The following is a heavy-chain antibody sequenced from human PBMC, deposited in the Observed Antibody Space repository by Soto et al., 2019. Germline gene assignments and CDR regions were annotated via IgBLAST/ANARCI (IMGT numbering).Heavy chain of an antibody. V-gene: IGHV3-23*01. CDR3: ARGSTDSYPGSRIFDF. Sequence: ILSCVASGLTFGSRAMSWVRQAPGEGLQWVSTITDTGGDAKYAGSVRGRFVISRDNSKKTLYLQMTSLTAEDSAMYFCARGSTDSYPGSRIFDFWGRGTLVTVSS. CDR2: ITDTGGDA. CDR1: GLTFGSRA. J-gene: IGHJ4*02. D-gene: IGHD3-10*01.